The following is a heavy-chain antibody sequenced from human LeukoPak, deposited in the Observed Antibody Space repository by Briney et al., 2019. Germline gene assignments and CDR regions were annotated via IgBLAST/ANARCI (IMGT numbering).Heavy chain of an antibody. CDR2: IYSGGST. J-gene: IGHJ3*02. V-gene: IGHV3-66*04. CDR1: GGSIGSTNYY. Sequence: ETLSLTCTVSGGSIGSTNYYWGWIRQPPGKGLEWVSVIYSGGSTYYADSVKGRFTISRDNSKNTLYLQMNSLRAEDTAVYYCARPKGSYYGAFDIWGQGTMVTVSS. CDR3: ARPKGSYYGAFDI. D-gene: IGHD3-16*01.